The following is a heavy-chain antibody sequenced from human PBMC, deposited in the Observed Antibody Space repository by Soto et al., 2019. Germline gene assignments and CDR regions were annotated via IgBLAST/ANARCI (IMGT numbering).Heavy chain of an antibody. V-gene: IGHV6-1*01. CDR3: ARGLGGDCYSCYYGMDV. Sequence: PSQTLSLTCAISGDSVSSNSAAWNWIRQSPSRGLEWLGRTYYRSKWYNDYAVSVKSRITINPDTSKNQYSLQLNSVTPEDTAVYYCARGLGGDCYSCYYGMDVWGQGTTVTVS. CDR2: TYYRSKWYN. D-gene: IGHD2-21*02. CDR1: GDSVSSNSAA. J-gene: IGHJ6*02.